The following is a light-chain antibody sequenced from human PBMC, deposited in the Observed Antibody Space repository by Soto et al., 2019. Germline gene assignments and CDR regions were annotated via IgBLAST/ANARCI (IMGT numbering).Light chain of an antibody. CDR2: GAS. V-gene: IGKV1-39*01. Sequence: DIQMTQSPSSLSVSVGDRVTMSCRTSQDIAFYLNWYQQKPGKAPKLLIYGASNLQHGAPSRFSGSGSGTDFTLTITSLQPEDFATYFCQQNYYTPYTFGQGTKLEI. CDR1: QDIAFY. CDR3: QQNYYTPYT. J-gene: IGKJ2*01.